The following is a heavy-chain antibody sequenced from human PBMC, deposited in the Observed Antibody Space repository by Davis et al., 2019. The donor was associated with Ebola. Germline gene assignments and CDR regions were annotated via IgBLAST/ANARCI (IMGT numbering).Heavy chain of an antibody. Sequence: ASVKVSCKASGYTFTSYDINWVRQATGQGLEWMGWMNPNSGNKGYAQKFQGRVTMTRNTSISTAYMELSSLRSEDTAVYYCARGRAAAGIYSGYSSGWPTDYWGQGTLVTVSS. V-gene: IGHV1-8*01. D-gene: IGHD6-19*01. J-gene: IGHJ4*02. CDR2: MNPNSGNK. CDR3: ARGRAAAGIYSGYSSGWPTDY. CDR1: GYTFTSYD.